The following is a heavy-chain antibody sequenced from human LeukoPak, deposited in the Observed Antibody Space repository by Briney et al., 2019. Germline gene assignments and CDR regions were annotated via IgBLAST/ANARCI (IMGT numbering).Heavy chain of an antibody. Sequence: GRSLRLSCAASGFTFSSYGMHWVRQAPGKGREWVAVISYDGSNKYYADSVKGRFTISRDNSKNTRYLQMNGLRAEDTAVYYCARDGVQGAFDPWGQGTLVTVSS. CDR2: ISYDGSNK. D-gene: IGHD3-10*01. CDR3: ARDGVQGAFDP. J-gene: IGHJ5*02. CDR1: GFTFSSYG. V-gene: IGHV3-30*03.